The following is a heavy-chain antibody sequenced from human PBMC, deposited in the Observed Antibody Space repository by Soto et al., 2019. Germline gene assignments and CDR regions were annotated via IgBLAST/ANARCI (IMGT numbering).Heavy chain of an antibody. D-gene: IGHD1-26*01. CDR3: ARAPWGHEDYYYYGMDV. Sequence: QVQLVQSGAEVKKPGSSVKVSCNASGGTFSSYAISWVRQAPGQGLEWMGGIIPIFGTANYAQKFQGRVTITADESTSTAYMELSSLRSEDTAVYYCARAPWGHEDYYYYGMDVWGQGTTVTVSS. J-gene: IGHJ6*02. CDR2: IIPIFGTA. CDR1: GGTFSSYA. V-gene: IGHV1-69*01.